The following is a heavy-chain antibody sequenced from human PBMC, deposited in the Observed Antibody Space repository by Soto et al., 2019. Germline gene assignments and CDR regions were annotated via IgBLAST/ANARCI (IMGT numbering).Heavy chain of an antibody. CDR3: AQYIPNRGAAACTSYYYYYGMDV. CDR1: GGTFSSYA. D-gene: IGHD6-13*01. J-gene: IGHJ6*02. CDR2: IIPIFGTA. Sequence: QVQLVQSGAEVKKPGSSVKVSCKASGGTFSSYAISWVRQAPGQGLEWMGGIIPIFGTANYAQKFQGRVTITADESTSTAYMELSSLRSEGTAIYYCAQYIPNRGAAACTSYYYYYGMDVWGQGTTVTVSS. V-gene: IGHV1-69*01.